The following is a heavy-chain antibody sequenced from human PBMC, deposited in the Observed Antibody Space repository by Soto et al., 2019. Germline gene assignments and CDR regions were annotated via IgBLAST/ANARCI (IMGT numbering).Heavy chain of an antibody. CDR3: AREITRGAPHGPVVGIIYWFDP. CDR2: IIPMFDIS. V-gene: IGHV1-69*08. J-gene: IGHJ5*02. D-gene: IGHD3-3*01. CDR1: GGTFSSYT. Sequence: QVQLVQSGAAVKKPGSSVKVSCKASGGTFSSYTITWVRQAPGQGLEWMGRIIPMFDISKYAQKFQGRVTITADKSTSTAYMELRSLRSKATAVYDCAREITRGAPHGPVVGIIYWFDPWGQGTLVTVSS.